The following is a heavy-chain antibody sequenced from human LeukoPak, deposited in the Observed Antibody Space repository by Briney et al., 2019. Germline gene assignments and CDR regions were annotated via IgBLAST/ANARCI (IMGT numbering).Heavy chain of an antibody. CDR2: INTNTGNP. J-gene: IGHJ4*02. V-gene: IGHV7-4-1*02. Sequence: ASVKVSCTASGYTFTSYAMNWVRQAPGQGLEWMGWINTNTGNPTYAQGFTGRFVFSLDTSVSTAYLQISSLKAEDTAVYYCARDTYCTNGVCDLSDWGQGTLVTVSS. CDR1: GYTFTSYA. D-gene: IGHD2-8*01. CDR3: ARDTYCTNGVCDLSD.